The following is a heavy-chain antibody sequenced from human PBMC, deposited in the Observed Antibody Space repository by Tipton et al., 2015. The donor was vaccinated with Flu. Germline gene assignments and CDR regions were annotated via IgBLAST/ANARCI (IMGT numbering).Heavy chain of an antibody. CDR1: GYSISSAYY. Sequence: TLSLTCAVSGYSISSAYYWGWIRQPPGKGLEWIGSISHSESTYYSPSLKSRLTLSLDTSKNQFSLKLNSVTATDTAVYYCARQGGSSSWGYYYGMDVWGQGTTVTVSS. J-gene: IGHJ6*02. CDR3: ARQGGSSSWGYYYGMDV. V-gene: IGHV4-38-2*01. D-gene: IGHD6-13*01. CDR2: ISHSEST.